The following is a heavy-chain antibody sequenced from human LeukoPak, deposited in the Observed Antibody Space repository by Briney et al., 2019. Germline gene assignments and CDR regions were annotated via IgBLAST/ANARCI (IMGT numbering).Heavy chain of an antibody. D-gene: IGHD2-2*01. CDR1: GFTFSSYS. CDR2: ISSSSSYI. V-gene: IGHV3-21*01. J-gene: IGHJ3*02. Sequence: GGSLRLSCAASGFTFSSYSMNWVRQAPGKGLEWASSISSSSSYIYYADSVKGRFTISGDNAKNSLYLQMNSLRAEDTAVYYCARAGGYCSSTSCYLTAFDIWGQGTMVTVSS. CDR3: ARAGGYCSSTSCYLTAFDI.